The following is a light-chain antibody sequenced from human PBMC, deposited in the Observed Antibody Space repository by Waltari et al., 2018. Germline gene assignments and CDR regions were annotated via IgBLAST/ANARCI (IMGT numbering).Light chain of an antibody. V-gene: IGLV3-1*01. Sequence: SYELTQPPSVSVSPGQTASITCSGDNLGNQYASWYQQKPGQSPVLVIYYDSKRPSGIPERFSGSNFGNTATLTISGTQAMDEADYYCQAWDTTTVVFGGGTKVTVL. CDR3: QAWDTTTVV. CDR2: YDS. J-gene: IGLJ2*01. CDR1: NLGNQY.